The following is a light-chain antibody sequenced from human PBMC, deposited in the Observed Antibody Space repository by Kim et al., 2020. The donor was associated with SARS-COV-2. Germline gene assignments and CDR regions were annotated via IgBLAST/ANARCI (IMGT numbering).Light chain of an antibody. CDR2: DSS. CDR3: GTWDSGLSAWV. J-gene: IGLJ3*02. Sequence: QSVLTQPPSVSAAPGQKVTISCSGSSSNIGSKSVSWYQQLPGTAPKLLMYDSSKRPSGIPDRFSGSKSGTSATLGITGLQTGDEADYYCGTWDSGLSAWVFGGGTQLTVL. CDR1: SSNIGSKS. V-gene: IGLV1-51*01.